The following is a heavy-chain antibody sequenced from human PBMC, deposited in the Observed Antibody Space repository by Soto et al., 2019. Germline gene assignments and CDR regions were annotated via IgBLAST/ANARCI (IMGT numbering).Heavy chain of an antibody. CDR2: IYYSGST. D-gene: IGHD1-26*01. CDR3: ARRWGPTFDF. J-gene: IGHJ4*02. Sequence: LSLTCTASGGSISSYYWSWIRQPPGKGLEWIGYIYYSGSTNYNPSLKSRVTISVDTSKNQFSLKLSSVTAADTAVYYCARRWGPTFDFWGQGTLVTVSS. V-gene: IGHV4-59*01. CDR1: GGSISSYY.